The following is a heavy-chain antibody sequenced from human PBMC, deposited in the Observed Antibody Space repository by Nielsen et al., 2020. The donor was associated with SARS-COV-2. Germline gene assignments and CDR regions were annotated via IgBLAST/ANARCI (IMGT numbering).Heavy chain of an antibody. Sequence: ALVKVSCKASGYTFTGYYMHWVRQAPGQGLEWMGRINPNSGGTNYAQKFQGRVTMTRDTSISTAYMELSRLRSDDTAVYYCAREPTDFWSGTDYYGMDVWGQGTTVTVSS. D-gene: IGHD3-3*01. CDR1: GYTFTGYY. CDR3: AREPTDFWSGTDYYGMDV. V-gene: IGHV1-2*06. CDR2: INPNSGGT. J-gene: IGHJ6*02.